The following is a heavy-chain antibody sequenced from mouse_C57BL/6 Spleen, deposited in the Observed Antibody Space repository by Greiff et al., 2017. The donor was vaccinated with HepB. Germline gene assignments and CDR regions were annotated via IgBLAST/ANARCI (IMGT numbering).Heavy chain of an antibody. V-gene: IGHV5-16*01. CDR2: INYDGSST. D-gene: IGHD2-4*01. Sequence: EVQRVESEGGLVQPGSSMKLSCTASGFTFSDYYMAWVRQVPEKGLEWVANINYDGSSTYYLDSLKSRFIISRDNAKNILYLQMSSLKSEDTATYYCAREAGDYDRGYYAMDYWGQGTSVTVSS. J-gene: IGHJ4*01. CDR1: GFTFSDYY. CDR3: AREAGDYDRGYYAMDY.